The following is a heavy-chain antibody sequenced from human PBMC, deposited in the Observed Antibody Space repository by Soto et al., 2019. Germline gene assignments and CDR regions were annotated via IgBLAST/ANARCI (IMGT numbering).Heavy chain of an antibody. CDR2: INPSGGST. CDR3: AREFRTDSPYYYYGMDV. V-gene: IGHV1-46*01. D-gene: IGHD2-2*01. J-gene: IGHJ6*02. Sequence: ASVKVSCKASGYTFTSYYMHWVRQAPGQGLEWMGIINPSGGSTSYAQKFQGRVTMTRDTSTSTVYMELSSLRSEDTSVYYCAREFRTDSPYYYYGMDVWGQGTTVTAP. CDR1: GYTFTSYY.